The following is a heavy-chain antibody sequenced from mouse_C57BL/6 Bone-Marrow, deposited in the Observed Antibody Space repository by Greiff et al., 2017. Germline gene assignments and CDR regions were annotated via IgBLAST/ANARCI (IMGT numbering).Heavy chain of an antibody. V-gene: IGHV1-81*01. CDR3: ARDDYDHY. CDR2: IYPSSGNT. D-gene: IGHD2-4*01. CDR1: GYTFTSYG. Sequence: VQLQQSGAELARPGASVKLSCKASGYTFTSYGISWVKQSSGQGLAWIGEIYPSSGNTYYHEKFKGKATLNADKSSSTAYLKLRRLTSEDSAVYVCARDDYDHYWGQGTTLTVSS. J-gene: IGHJ2*01.